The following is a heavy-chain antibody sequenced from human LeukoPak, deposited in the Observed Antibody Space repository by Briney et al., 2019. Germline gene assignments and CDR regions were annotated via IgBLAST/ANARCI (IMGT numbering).Heavy chain of an antibody. V-gene: IGHV4-59*01. CDR1: GGSISSYY. CDR2: IYYSGST. CDR3: ARDSSTENWFDP. J-gene: IGHJ5*02. Sequence: PSETLSLTCTVSGGSISSYYWSWIRQPPGKGLEWIGYIYYSGSTNYNPSLKSRVTISVDTSKNQFSLKLSSVTAADTAVYYCARDSSTENWFDPRGQGTLVTVSS.